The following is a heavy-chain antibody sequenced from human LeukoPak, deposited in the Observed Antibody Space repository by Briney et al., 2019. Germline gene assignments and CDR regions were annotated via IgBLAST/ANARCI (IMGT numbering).Heavy chain of an antibody. V-gene: IGHV3-53*01. CDR3: ARRDGYNYYFDY. CDR2: IYSGGNT. J-gene: IGHJ4*02. Sequence: TGGSLRLSCAASGFTVSSNYMSWVRQAPGKGLEWVSVIYSGGNTYYADSVKGRFTISRDNYKNTLYLQMNSLRAEDTAVYYCARRDGYNYYFDYWGQGTLVTVSS. CDR1: GFTVSSNY. D-gene: IGHD5-24*01.